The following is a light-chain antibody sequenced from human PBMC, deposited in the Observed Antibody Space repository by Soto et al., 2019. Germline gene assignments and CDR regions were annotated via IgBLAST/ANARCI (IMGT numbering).Light chain of an antibody. V-gene: IGLV1-44*01. J-gene: IGLJ1*01. CDR1: SSNIGTNY. Sequence: QSALTQPPSVSGTPGLRVTISCSGSSSNIGTNYVNWYQQVPGAAPDLLIHTNNQRPSGVPDRFSASKSGASASLAISGLQSEDEADYYCAAWDDSLKGFVFGTGTKVTVL. CDR2: TNN. CDR3: AAWDDSLKGFV.